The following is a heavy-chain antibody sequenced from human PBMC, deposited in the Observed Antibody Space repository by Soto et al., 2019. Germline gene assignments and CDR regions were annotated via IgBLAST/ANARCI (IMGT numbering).Heavy chain of an antibody. CDR3: ARALGIVGVPGY. CDR2: INPNSGGT. D-gene: IGHD1-26*01. J-gene: IGHJ4*02. Sequence: GASVKVSCKASGYSFSGYYMHWVRQAPGQGLEWMGWINPNSGGTNYAQKFQGRVTMTRDTSISTAYMELSRLRSDDTAVYYCARALGIVGVPGYWGQGTLVTVSS. V-gene: IGHV1-2*02. CDR1: GYSFSGYY.